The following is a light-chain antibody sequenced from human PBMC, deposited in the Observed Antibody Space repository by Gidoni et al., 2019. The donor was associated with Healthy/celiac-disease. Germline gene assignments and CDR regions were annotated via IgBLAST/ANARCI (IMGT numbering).Light chain of an antibody. CDR2: DAS. CDR1: QSVSSY. Sequence: EIVLTQSPATLFLSPGERATLSCRASQSVSSYLAWYQQNPGQAPRLLIYDASNRATGIPARFSGSGSGTDFTLTISSLEPEDFAVYYCQQRSNCPITFGQGTRLEIK. V-gene: IGKV3-11*01. CDR3: QQRSNCPIT. J-gene: IGKJ5*01.